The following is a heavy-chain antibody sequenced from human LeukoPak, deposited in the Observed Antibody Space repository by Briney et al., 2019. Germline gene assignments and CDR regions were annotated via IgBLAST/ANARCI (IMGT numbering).Heavy chain of an antibody. CDR3: ARIVVVPAAIRYRPGNYFDY. CDR2: IYHSGST. J-gene: IGHJ4*02. CDR1: GYSISSGYY. Sequence: SETLSLTCAVSGYSISSGYYWGWIRQPPGKGLEWIGSIYHSGSTYYNPSLKSRVTISVDTSKTQFSLKLSSVTAADTAVYYCARIVVVPAAIRYRPGNYFDYWGQGTLVTASS. D-gene: IGHD2-2*02. V-gene: IGHV4-38-2*01.